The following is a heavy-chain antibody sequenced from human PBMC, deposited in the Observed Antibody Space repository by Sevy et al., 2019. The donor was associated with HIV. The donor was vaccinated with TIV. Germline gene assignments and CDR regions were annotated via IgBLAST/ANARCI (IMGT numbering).Heavy chain of an antibody. J-gene: IGHJ4*02. Sequence: GGSLRLSCAASGFTFSTYGMNWVRQAPGRGLEWVSYINGFSSTIHDSDSVKGRFTVSRDNAKNSLYLQMNSLRVEDTAVYFCARVVGGTYRYDDYWGQGTLVTVSS. CDR1: GFTFSTYG. D-gene: IGHD3-16*02. CDR2: INGFSSTI. CDR3: ARVVGGTYRYDDY. V-gene: IGHV3-48*01.